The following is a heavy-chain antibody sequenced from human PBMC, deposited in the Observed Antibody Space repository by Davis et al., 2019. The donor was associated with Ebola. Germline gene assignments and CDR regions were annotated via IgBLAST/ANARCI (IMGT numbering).Heavy chain of an antibody. CDR2: ISGSGGST. J-gene: IGHJ4*02. V-gene: IGHV3-23*01. D-gene: IGHD3-10*01. Sequence: PGGSLRLSCAAPGFTFSSYSMNWVRQAPGKGLEWVASISGSGGSTYYGDSVKGRFTFSRDNSKNTLYLQMNSLRAEDTAVYYCAKGFVRGTIDYWGQGTLVTVSS. CDR3: AKGFVRGTIDY. CDR1: GFTFSSYS.